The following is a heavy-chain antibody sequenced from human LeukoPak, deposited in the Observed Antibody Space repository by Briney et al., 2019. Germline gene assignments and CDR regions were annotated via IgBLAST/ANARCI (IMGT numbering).Heavy chain of an antibody. CDR3: ARVYRYSSGWYVGYYYYYMDV. D-gene: IGHD6-19*01. Sequence: ASVKVSCKASGYTFTSYGISWVRQAPGQGLEWMGWISAYNGNTNYAQKLQGRVTMTTDTSTSTACMELRSLRSDDTAVYYCARVYRYSSGWYVGYYYYYMDVWGKGTTVTISS. CDR1: GYTFTSYG. J-gene: IGHJ6*03. CDR2: ISAYNGNT. V-gene: IGHV1-18*01.